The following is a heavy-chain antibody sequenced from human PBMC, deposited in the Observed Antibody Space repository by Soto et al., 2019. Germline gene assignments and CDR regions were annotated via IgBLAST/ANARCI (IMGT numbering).Heavy chain of an antibody. D-gene: IGHD2-15*01. Sequence: SQTLSLTCVGSGDTVSSNSVAWNWVRQSPSRGLEWLGRTYDRSRWYSDYAVAVRSRIDIKADTSKNQVSLQLHSVTPEDTAVYYCARSEEDSDYYYYGMDVWGHGTTVTFSS. CDR1: GDTVSSNSVA. CDR2: TYDRSRWYS. CDR3: ARSEEDSDYYYYGMDV. J-gene: IGHJ6*02. V-gene: IGHV6-1*01.